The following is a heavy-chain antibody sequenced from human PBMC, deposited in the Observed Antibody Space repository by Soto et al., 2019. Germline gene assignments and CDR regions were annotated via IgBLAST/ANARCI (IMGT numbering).Heavy chain of an antibody. CDR2: IYYSGST. Sequence: SETLSLSCTVSGGTISSYYWSWIRQPPGKGLEWIGYIYYSGSTNYNPSLKSRVTISVDTSKNQFSLKLSSVTAADTAVYYCARDLRYSSGSGSLWAEKRPHYYGMDVWGPGTTVTVS. D-gene: IGHD3-10*01. J-gene: IGHJ6*02. V-gene: IGHV4-59*01. CDR3: ARDLRYSSGSGSLWAEKRPHYYGMDV. CDR1: GGTISSYY.